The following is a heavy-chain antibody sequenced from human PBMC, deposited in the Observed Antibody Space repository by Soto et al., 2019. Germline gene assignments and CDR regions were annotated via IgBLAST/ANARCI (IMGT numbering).Heavy chain of an antibody. V-gene: IGHV4-31*03. D-gene: IGHD3-16*01. Sequence: SETLSLTCTVSGCSISSGGYYWIWFRQHPGKGLEWIGYIYYSGSTYYNPSLKSRVTISVDTSKNQFSLKLSSVTAADTAVYYCAGGKKGYYYMDVWGKGTTVTVSS. CDR2: IYYSGST. CDR3: AGGKKGYYYMDV. CDR1: GCSISSGGYY. J-gene: IGHJ6*03.